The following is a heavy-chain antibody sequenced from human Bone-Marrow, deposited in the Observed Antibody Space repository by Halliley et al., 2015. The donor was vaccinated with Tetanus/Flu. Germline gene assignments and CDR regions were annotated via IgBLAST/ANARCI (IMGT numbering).Heavy chain of an antibody. D-gene: IGHD6-19*01. CDR3: AKDRYNSGWVLIHFDY. V-gene: IGHV3-23*01. J-gene: IGHJ4*02. CDR2: ISEGGGGT. Sequence: ISEGGGGTHYADSVKGRFPISRDNSKNTLYLQMNSLTAEDTAVYYCAKDRYNSGWVLIHFDYWGQGILVNVSS.